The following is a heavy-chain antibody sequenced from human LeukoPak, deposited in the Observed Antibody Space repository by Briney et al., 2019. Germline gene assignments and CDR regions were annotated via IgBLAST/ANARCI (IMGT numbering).Heavy chain of an antibody. CDR1: GFTFRSYA. Sequence: GGSLRLSCAASGFTFRSYAMHWVRQAPGKGLEGVSGISCNSCSICYAYSVKVRFTISRDNAKNSLYLQMNSLRAEDTALYYCAKDMSVISSWYGGAFDIWGQGTMVTVSS. D-gene: IGHD6-13*01. CDR2: ISCNSCSI. CDR3: AKDMSVISSWYGGAFDI. V-gene: IGHV3-9*01. J-gene: IGHJ3*02.